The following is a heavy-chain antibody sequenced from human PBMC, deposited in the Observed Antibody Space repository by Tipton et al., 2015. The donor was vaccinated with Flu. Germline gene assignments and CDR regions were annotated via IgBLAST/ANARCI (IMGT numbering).Heavy chain of an antibody. CDR1: GDSIRSSVYY. CDR2: IFHSGNS. D-gene: IGHD4-11*01. J-gene: IGHJ5*02. CDR3: ARRDYSNYVSEPKNWFDP. V-gene: IGHV4-38-2*01. Sequence: TLSLTCAVSGDSIRSSVYYWGWFRQPPGKGLDWIGNIFHSGNSNHNPSLRSRVTISVDTSKNQFSLKLSSVTAADTAVYYCARRDYSNYVSEPKNWFDPWGRGALVTVSS.